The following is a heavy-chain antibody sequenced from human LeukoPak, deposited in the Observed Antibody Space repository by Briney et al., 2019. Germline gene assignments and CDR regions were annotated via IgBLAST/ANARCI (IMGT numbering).Heavy chain of an antibody. D-gene: IGHD7-27*01. CDR1: GGAFSGYY. J-gene: IGHJ4*02. V-gene: IGHV4-34*01. CDR3: ATGNWVNPNGY. CDR2: INHSGST. Sequence: SETLSLTCAVYGGAFSGYYWSWIRQPPGKGLEWIGEINHSGSTNYNPSLKSRVTISVDTSKNQFSLKLSSVTAADTAVYYCATGNWVNPNGYWGQGTLVTVSS.